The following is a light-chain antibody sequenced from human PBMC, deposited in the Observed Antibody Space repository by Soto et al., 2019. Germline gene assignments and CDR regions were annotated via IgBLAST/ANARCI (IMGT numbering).Light chain of an antibody. CDR2: GAS. Sequence: DIQMTQSPSSLSASVVDRVTITFRASQIIGKHLNWYQQKPGKAPKFLIYGASTLQSGVPSRFTGSGSGTDFTLTVNSLQAEDFATYYCQQGYSSPATFGQGTRLEIK. J-gene: IGKJ5*01. V-gene: IGKV1-39*01. CDR3: QQGYSSPAT. CDR1: QIIGKH.